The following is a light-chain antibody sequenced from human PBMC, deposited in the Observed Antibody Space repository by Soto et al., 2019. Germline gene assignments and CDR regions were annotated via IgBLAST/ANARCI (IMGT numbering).Light chain of an antibody. V-gene: IGKV1-39*01. J-gene: IGKJ1*01. CDR1: QIISTF. Sequence: DIQMTQSQSSLSASVGDRVSVTCQASQIISTFLNWYQQRPGEAPKLLIYAASSRPSGVPSRFSGSGSGADFTLTIGSLQPEDFATYYCQPSYTTPRTFGQGTKVEVK. CDR2: AAS. CDR3: QPSYTTPRT.